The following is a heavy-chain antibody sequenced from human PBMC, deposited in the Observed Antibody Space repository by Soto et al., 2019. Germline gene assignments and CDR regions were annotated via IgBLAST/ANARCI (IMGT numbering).Heavy chain of an antibody. D-gene: IGHD6-6*01. CDR2: IFPGDSDT. CDR1: GYILANDW. J-gene: IGHJ4*02. V-gene: IGHV5-51*01. Sequence: EFLKISFKGSGYILANDWIAWVRQMPGKGLEWMGIIFPGDSDTRYSPSFQGQVTISADKSINTAYLQWSSLKASDTAVYYCARRVAAHPYFDFWGQGALVTVSS. CDR3: ARRVAAHPYFDF.